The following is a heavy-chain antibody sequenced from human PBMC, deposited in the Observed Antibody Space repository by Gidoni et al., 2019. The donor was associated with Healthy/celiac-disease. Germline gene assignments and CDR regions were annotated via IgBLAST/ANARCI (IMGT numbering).Heavy chain of an antibody. CDR1: GFTFSSYG. V-gene: IGHV3-30*18. Sequence: QVQLVASGGGVVQPGRSLRLSCAASGFTFSSYGMHWVRQAPGKGLEWVAVISYDGSNKYYADSVKGRFTISRDNSKNTLYLQMNSLRAEDTAVYYCAKGHYDSSGYYPGGLWGQGTLVTVSS. CDR2: ISYDGSNK. D-gene: IGHD3-22*01. CDR3: AKGHYDSSGYYPGGL. J-gene: IGHJ4*02.